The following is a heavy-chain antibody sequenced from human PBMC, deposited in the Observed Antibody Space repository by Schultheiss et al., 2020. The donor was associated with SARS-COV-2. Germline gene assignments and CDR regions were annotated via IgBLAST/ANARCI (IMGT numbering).Heavy chain of an antibody. V-gene: IGHV4-39*01. D-gene: IGHD5-18*01. J-gene: IGHJ5*02. Sequence: SETLSLTCTVYGGSFSGYYWGWIRQPPGKGLEWIGSIYYSGSTYYNPSLKSRVTISVDTSKNQFSLKLSSVTAADTAVYYCARHAVFNSYGQYNWFDPWGQGTLVTVSS. CDR2: IYYSGST. CDR3: ARHAVFNSYGQYNWFDP. CDR1: GGSFSGYY.